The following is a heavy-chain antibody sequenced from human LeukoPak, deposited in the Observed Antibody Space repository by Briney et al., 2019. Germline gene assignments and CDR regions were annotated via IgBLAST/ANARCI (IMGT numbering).Heavy chain of an antibody. D-gene: IGHD6-13*01. V-gene: IGHV4-34*01. Sequence: QASVKGLEWIGEINHTGSTNYNPSLKSRVTTSVDTSKNRFSLRLTSVTAADTAVYYCARHAKAAVVDYWGQGTLVTVSS. CDR3: ARHAKAAVVDY. CDR2: INHTGST. J-gene: IGHJ4*02.